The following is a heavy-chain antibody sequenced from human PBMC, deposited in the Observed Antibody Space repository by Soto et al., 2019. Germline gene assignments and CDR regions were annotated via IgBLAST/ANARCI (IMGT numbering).Heavy chain of an antibody. J-gene: IGHJ6*02. D-gene: IGHD2-15*01. V-gene: IGHV1-69*13. CDR1: GGTFSSYA. Sequence: GASVKVSCKASGGTFSSYAISWVRQAPGQGLEWMGGIIPIFGTANYAQKFQGRVTITADESTSTAYMELSSLRSEDTAVYYCAREPYCSGGSCYSGEEPHYYYYGMDVWGQGTTVTVSS. CDR2: IIPIFGTA. CDR3: AREPYCSGGSCYSGEEPHYYYYGMDV.